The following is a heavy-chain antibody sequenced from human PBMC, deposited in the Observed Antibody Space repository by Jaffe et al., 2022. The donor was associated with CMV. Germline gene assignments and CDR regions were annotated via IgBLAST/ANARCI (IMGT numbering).Heavy chain of an antibody. CDR3: VRDYYDRIRIGEPAFDI. CDR1: GYTFTTYY. J-gene: IGHJ3*02. D-gene: IGHD3-22*01. V-gene: IGHV1-46*01. CDR2: INPSDAYT. Sequence: QVQLVQSGAEVKKPGASVKVSCKASGYTFTTYYMHWVRQAPGQGPEWMGVINPSDAYTNYAQKFQGRVIMTRDTSKSTVYMELSILRSEDTAVYYCVRDYYDRIRIGEPAFDIWGQGTMVTVSS.